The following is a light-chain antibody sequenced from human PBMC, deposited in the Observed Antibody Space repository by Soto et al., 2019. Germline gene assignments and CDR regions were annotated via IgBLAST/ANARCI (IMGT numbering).Light chain of an antibody. V-gene: IGKV3-20*01. CDR2: GAS. Sequence: EIVLTQSPGTLSLSPGERATLSCRASQSVGSSYLAWYQQKPGQAPRLLIYGASSRATGIPDRFSGSGSGTDFPLTISRLEPEDFAIYYCQQYGSSPLTLGGGTKVEIK. CDR3: QQYGSSPLT. CDR1: QSVGSSY. J-gene: IGKJ4*01.